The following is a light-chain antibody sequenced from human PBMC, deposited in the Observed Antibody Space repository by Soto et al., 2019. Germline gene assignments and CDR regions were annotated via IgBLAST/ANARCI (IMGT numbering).Light chain of an antibody. CDR2: GAS. CDR3: QQCRIWPPIT. CDR1: QSVSTK. Sequence: EVVMTQSPATLSVSPGEIATLSCRASQSVSTKLAWYHQKPGQAPRLLIYGASTRATGISTRFSGSGSGTEFTLTISSLQSEDFGIYYCQQCRIWPPITFGGGSKVEIK. V-gene: IGKV3-15*01. J-gene: IGKJ4*02.